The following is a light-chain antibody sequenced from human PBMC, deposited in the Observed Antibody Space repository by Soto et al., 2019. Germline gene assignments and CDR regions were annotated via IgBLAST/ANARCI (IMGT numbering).Light chain of an antibody. Sequence: EIVLTQSPATLSLSPGERATLSCRASQNIGSNLAWYRQTRGQAPRLLIYAASNRATGIPARFSGSGSGTDFTLTISSLEPEDFAVYNCQQRGNWPPLTFGGGTKVEIK. V-gene: IGKV3-11*01. CDR2: AAS. CDR3: QQRGNWPPLT. J-gene: IGKJ4*01. CDR1: QNIGSN.